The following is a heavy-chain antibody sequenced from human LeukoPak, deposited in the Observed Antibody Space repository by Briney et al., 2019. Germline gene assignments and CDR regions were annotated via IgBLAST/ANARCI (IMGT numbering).Heavy chain of an antibody. J-gene: IGHJ4*02. CDR3: ATFAYCGGDCYSGTSYFDY. V-gene: IGHV1-24*01. D-gene: IGHD2-21*02. CDR1: GYTLTELS. Sequence: ASVKVSCKASGYTLTELSMHWVRQAPGKGLEWMGGFDPEDGETIYAQKFQGRVTMTEDTSTDTAYMELSSLRSEDTAVYYCATFAYCGGDCYSGTSYFDYWGQGTLVTVSS. CDR2: FDPEDGET.